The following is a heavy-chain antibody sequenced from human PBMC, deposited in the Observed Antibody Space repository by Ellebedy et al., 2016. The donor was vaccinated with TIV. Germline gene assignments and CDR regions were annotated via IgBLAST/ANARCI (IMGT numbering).Heavy chain of an antibody. D-gene: IGHD1-26*01. CDR3: ARSLRGSYYGDWFDP. J-gene: IGHJ5*02. V-gene: IGHV7-4-1*02. CDR1: GYTFTSYA. Sequence: AASVKVSCKASGYTFTSYAMNWVRQAPGQGLEWIGWINTNTGNPTYAQGFTGRFVFSLDTSVSTAYLQISSLKAEDTAVYYCARSLRGSYYGDWFDPWGQGTLVTVSS. CDR2: INTNTGNP.